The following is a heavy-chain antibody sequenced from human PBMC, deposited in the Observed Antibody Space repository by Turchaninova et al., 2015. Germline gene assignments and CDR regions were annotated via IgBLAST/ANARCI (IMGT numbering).Heavy chain of an antibody. CDR3: ARGGYGDYQDAFDI. V-gene: IGHV4-34*01. Sequence: QVQLQQLGAGLFKPSDPLSLTSAVYGGSFSGYYWGLTRQPPGKGLEWSGENNHSGSTNYNPSLKSRVTISVDTSKNQFSLKLSSVTAADTAVYYCARGGYGDYQDAFDIWGQGTMVTVSS. CDR1: GGSFSGYY. D-gene: IGHD4-17*01. J-gene: IGHJ3*02. CDR2: NNHSGST.